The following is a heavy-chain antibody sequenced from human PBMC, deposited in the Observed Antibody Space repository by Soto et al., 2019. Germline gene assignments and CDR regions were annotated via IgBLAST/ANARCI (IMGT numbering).Heavy chain of an antibody. V-gene: IGHV3-30*10. Sequence: QVRLVESGGHMIHPGRSLRLSCVVSGVDFSNYAIHWVRQAPGEGLEWVAVISPDGTKKSYIDSVKGRFNISRDNSRSTVLLQMNSLRREDTAMYYCVKDGGAVKYNCNIRGDSWGQGTQVTVSS. CDR3: VKDGGAVKYNCNIRGDS. CDR1: GVDFSNYA. J-gene: IGHJ4*02. CDR2: ISPDGTKK. D-gene: IGHD1-1*01.